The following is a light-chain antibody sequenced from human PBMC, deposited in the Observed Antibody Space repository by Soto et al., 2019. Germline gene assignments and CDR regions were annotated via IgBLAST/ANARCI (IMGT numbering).Light chain of an antibody. CDR2: DNN. CDR3: QSYDSSLGGNYV. CDR1: SSNIGNNY. J-gene: IGLJ1*01. Sequence: QSVLTQSPSVSAAPGQKVTISCSGSSSNIGNNYVSWYQQLPGTAPKLLIYDNNKRPSGIPDRFSGSKSGTSGTLDITGLQAEDEADYYCQSYDSSLGGNYVFGTGTKVTVL. V-gene: IGLV1-51*01.